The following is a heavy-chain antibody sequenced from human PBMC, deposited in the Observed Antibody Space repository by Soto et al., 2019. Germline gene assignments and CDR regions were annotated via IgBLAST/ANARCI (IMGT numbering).Heavy chain of an antibody. D-gene: IGHD3-10*01. CDR2: ISPMFGAA. J-gene: IGHJ4*02. CDR1: GGTFNTYA. Sequence: QVQLVQSGAEMKKPGSSVKVSCQSSGGTFNTYAMNWGRQAPGQGPEWMGDISPMFGAANYAPKFQGRVTITADESTGTSYMQLSSLTSEDTALYCCAREVQVHTPDVVYWGQGTLVTVSS. CDR3: AREVQVHTPDVVY. V-gene: IGHV1-69*19.